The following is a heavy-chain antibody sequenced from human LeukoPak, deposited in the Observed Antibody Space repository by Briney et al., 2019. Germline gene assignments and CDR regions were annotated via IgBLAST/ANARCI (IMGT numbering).Heavy chain of an antibody. J-gene: IGHJ4*02. CDR1: GFTFSSYS. CDR3: ATGAGPLYSSGWE. V-gene: IGHV3-21*01. D-gene: IGHD6-19*01. CDR2: ISSSSSYI. Sequence: PGGSLRLSCAASGFTFSSYSMNWVRQAPGKGLEWVSSISSSSSYIYYADSVKGRFTISRDNAKNSLYLQMNSLRAEDTAVYYCATGAGPLYSSGWEWGQGTLVTVSS.